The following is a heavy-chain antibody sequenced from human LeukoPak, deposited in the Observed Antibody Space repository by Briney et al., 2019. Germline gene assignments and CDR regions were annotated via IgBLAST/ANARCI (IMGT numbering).Heavy chain of an antibody. J-gene: IGHJ6*03. D-gene: IGHD1-26*01. Sequence: EASVKVSCKASGYTFTDYYIHWVRQAPGQRLEWMGWIDPNSGGTNYAQKFQGRLTMTRDTSISTAYMELSRLRSDDTAVYYCAREGGVGPTAPPDYYSYQMDVWGKGTTVTVSS. CDR1: GYTFTDYY. V-gene: IGHV1-2*02. CDR3: AREGGVGPTAPPDYYSYQMDV. CDR2: IDPNSGGT.